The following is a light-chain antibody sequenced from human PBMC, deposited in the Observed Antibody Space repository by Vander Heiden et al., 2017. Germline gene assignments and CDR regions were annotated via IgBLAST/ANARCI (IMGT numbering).Light chain of an antibody. CDR2: SNN. CDR3: AAWDDSLNGWV. CDR1: SSNIGSNT. V-gene: IGLV1-44*01. Sequence: QSVLPQPPSASGTPGQRVTISCSGSSSNIGSNTVNWYQQLPGTAPKLLIYSNNQRPSGVPDRFSGSKSGTSASLAISGLQSEDEADYYCAAWDDSLNGWVLGGGTKPTVL. J-gene: IGLJ3*02.